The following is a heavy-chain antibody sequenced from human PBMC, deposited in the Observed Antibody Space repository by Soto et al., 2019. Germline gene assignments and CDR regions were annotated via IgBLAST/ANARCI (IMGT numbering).Heavy chain of an antibody. CDR2: INPSGGST. V-gene: IGHV1-46*01. Sequence: XSGKVSCKRSGYTFTSYYMHLVRQAPGQGLEWMGIINPSGGSTSYAQKFQGRVTMTRDTSTSTVYMELSSLRSEDTAVYYCESSTFPTLPDDWGQGTLVTVSS. CDR3: ESSTFPTLPDD. CDR1: GYTFTSYY. D-gene: IGHD2-21*02. J-gene: IGHJ4*02.